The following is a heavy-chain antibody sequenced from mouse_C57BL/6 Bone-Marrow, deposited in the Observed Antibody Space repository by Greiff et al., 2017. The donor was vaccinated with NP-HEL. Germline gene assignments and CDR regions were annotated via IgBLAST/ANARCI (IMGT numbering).Heavy chain of an antibody. CDR2: IHPNSGST. J-gene: IGHJ4*01. V-gene: IGHV1-64*01. D-gene: IGHD1-1*01. CDR1: GYTFTSYW. Sequence: QVHVKQPGAELVKPGASVKLSCKATGYTFTSYWMHWVKQRPGQGLEWIGMIHPNSGSTNYNEKFKSKATLTVDKSSSTAYMQPSSLTSEDSAVYYCARDYGSTCYNAIAYYGRGNAVSV. CDR3: ARDYGSTCYNAIAY.